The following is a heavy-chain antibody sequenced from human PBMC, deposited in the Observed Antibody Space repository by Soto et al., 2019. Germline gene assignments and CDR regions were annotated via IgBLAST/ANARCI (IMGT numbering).Heavy chain of an antibody. D-gene: IGHD3-3*01. Sequence: QVQLQESGPGLVKPSQTLSLTCTVSGGSISSGDYYWSWIRQPPGKGLEWIGYIYYSGSTYYNPSLKGPVTSSVGTSKNQVPLKVRSVTAAGPAGDYWGRGFSIFGVVIDYWGQGTLVTVSS. CDR2: IYYSGST. CDR1: GGSISSGDYY. J-gene: IGHJ4*02. CDR3: GRGFSIFGVVIDY. V-gene: IGHV4-30-4*01.